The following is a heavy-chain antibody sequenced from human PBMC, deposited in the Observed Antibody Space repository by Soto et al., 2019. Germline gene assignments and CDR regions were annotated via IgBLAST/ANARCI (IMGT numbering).Heavy chain of an antibody. J-gene: IGHJ4*02. V-gene: IGHV3-74*03. D-gene: IGHD6-19*01. CDR2: MTADGRTI. CDR1: GFTFGDYW. Sequence: GGSLSLSCAASGFTFGDYWMHWVRPPPGKGPEWVSRMTADGRTIQYADSVKGRFTASRDNAKSTLYLQMNSLRAEDTAVYYCATAEVDYWGPGTLVTV. CDR3: ATAEVDY.